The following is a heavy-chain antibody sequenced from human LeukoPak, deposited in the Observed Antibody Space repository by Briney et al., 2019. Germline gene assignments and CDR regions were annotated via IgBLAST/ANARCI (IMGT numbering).Heavy chain of an antibody. V-gene: IGHV5-51*01. Sequence: GESLKISCKGSGYSFTSYWIGWVRQMPGKGLEWMGIIYPGDSDTRYSPSFQGQVTISADKSISTAYLQWSSLKASDTAMYYCARRRKSRYYYDSSGYPDAFDIWGQGTMVTVS. J-gene: IGHJ3*02. D-gene: IGHD3-22*01. CDR1: GYSFTSYW. CDR2: IYPGDSDT. CDR3: ARRRKSRYYYDSSGYPDAFDI.